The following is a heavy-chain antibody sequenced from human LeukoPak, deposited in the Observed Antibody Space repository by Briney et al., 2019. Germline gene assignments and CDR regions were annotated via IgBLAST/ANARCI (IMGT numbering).Heavy chain of an antibody. CDR2: ISSTGSAT. D-gene: IGHD6-6*01. Sequence: AGGSLRLSCAASGFTFSGYAMSWVRQAPGKGLEWVSAISSTGSATYYADSVKGRFAISRDNSKNTLDLQMNSLRAEDTAVYYCARETRYSSSPGLDYWGQGTLVTVSS. CDR3: ARETRYSSSPGLDY. J-gene: IGHJ4*02. V-gene: IGHV3-23*01. CDR1: GFTFSGYA.